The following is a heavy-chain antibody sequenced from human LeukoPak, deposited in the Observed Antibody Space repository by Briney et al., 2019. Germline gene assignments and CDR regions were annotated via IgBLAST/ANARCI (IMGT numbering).Heavy chain of an antibody. CDR2: IYTSGST. Sequence: PSETLSLTCTVSGGSISSYYWSWIRQPAGKGLEWIGRIYTSGSTNYNPSLKNRVTMSVHTCQVQFSLKLSSVTAADTAVYYCARDVPYCSSTSCYVWGGSFDIWGQGTMVTVSS. D-gene: IGHD2-2*01. J-gene: IGHJ3*02. CDR1: GGSISSYY. V-gene: IGHV4-4*07. CDR3: ARDVPYCSSTSCYVWGGSFDI.